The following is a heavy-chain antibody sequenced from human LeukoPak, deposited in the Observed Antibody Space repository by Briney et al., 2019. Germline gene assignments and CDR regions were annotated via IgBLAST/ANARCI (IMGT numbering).Heavy chain of an antibody. J-gene: IGHJ6*02. D-gene: IGHD4-17*01. Sequence: SETLSLTCTVSGGSISSYYWSWIRQPAGKGLEWIGRIYTSGSTNYNPSLKSRVTMSVDTSKNQFSLKLSSVTAADTAVYYCARDGATVTPWDYYYGMDVWGQGTTVTVSS. V-gene: IGHV4-4*07. CDR3: ARDGATVTPWDYYYGMDV. CDR2: IYTSGST. CDR1: GGSISSYY.